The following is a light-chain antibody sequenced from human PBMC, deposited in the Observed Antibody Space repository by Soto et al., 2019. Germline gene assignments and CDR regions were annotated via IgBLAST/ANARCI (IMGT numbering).Light chain of an antibody. Sequence: DIVMTQSPLSLPVTPGEPASISCRSSQSLLHSNGYNYLDWYLQKPGQSPQLLIYLGSNRASGVPDRFSGSGSDTDFPLKLSPVQADDVAVYYSMQRYNCPPTLGQGTKV. J-gene: IGKJ1*01. CDR3: MQRYNCPPT. CDR1: QSLLHSNGYNY. CDR2: LGS. V-gene: IGKV2-28*01.